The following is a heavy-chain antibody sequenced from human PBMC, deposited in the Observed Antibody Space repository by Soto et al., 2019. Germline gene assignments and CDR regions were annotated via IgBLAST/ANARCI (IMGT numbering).Heavy chain of an antibody. D-gene: IGHD7-27*01. CDR3: ARGWGSLDY. J-gene: IGHJ4*02. Sequence: EVQLVESGGGLVKPGGSLRLSCAVSGFTFSSYSMNWVRQAPGKGLEWVSSISGSSTYIYNADSVKGRFTISRDNAKNPLYLQMNSLRAEDTAVYYCARGWGSLDYWGQGTLVTVSS. V-gene: IGHV3-21*01. CDR2: ISGSSTYI. CDR1: GFTFSSYS.